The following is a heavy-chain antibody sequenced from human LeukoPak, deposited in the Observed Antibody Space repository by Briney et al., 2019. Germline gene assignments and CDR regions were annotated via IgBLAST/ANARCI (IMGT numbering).Heavy chain of an antibody. CDR3: ARVGYPYSSSWYGDYYYYYMDV. J-gene: IGHJ6*03. CDR2: ISSSSSYI. CDR1: GFTFSSYS. Sequence: PGGSLRLSCAASGFTFSSYSMNWVRQAPGKGLEWVSSISSSSSYIYYADSVKGRFTISRDNAKNSLYLQMNSLRAEDTAVYYCARVGYPYSSSWYGDYYYYYMDVWGKGTTVTISS. V-gene: IGHV3-21*01. D-gene: IGHD6-13*01.